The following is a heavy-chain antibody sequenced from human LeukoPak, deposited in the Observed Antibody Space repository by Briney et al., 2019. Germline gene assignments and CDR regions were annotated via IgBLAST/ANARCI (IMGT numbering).Heavy chain of an antibody. CDR2: MNPNSGNT. Sequence: SVKVSCKASGYTFTSYDINWVRQATGQGLEWMGWMNPNSGNTGYVQKFQGRVTMTRNTSISTAYVELSSLRSEDTAVYYCARGFIVVVPAAIQYYYYYYGMDVWGQGTTVTVSS. CDR3: ARGFIVVVPAAIQYYYYYYGMDV. D-gene: IGHD2-2*01. V-gene: IGHV1-8*01. J-gene: IGHJ6*02. CDR1: GYTFTSYD.